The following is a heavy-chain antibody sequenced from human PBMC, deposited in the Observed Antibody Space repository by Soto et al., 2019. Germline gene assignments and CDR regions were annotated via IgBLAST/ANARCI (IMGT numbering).Heavy chain of an antibody. CDR2: IKSKTDGGTT. D-gene: IGHD2-2*01. CDR3: TTEVPAYYYYYYMDV. CDR1: GFTFSNAW. Sequence: PGGSLRLSCAASGFTFSNAWMSWVRQAPGKGLEWVGRIKSKTDGGTTDYAAPVKGRFTISRDDSKNTLYLQMNSLKTEDTAVYYCTTEVPAYYYYYYMDVWGKGTTVTVSS. J-gene: IGHJ6*03. V-gene: IGHV3-15*01.